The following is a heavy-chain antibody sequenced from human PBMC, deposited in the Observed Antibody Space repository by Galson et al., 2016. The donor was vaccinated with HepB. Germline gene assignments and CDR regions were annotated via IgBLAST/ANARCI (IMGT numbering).Heavy chain of an antibody. D-gene: IGHD6-19*01. CDR3: ARDGSGWYGTRYYFDY. J-gene: IGHJ4*02. CDR1: GFTFRSYS. V-gene: IGHV3-21*01. Sequence: SLRLSCAPSGFTFRSYSMNWVRQAPGKGLEWVASITSDSASVHYADSGKGRFTISRENSENTLYLQMNSLRPEDTAVYYCARDGSGWYGTRYYFDYWGQGTLVTVSS. CDR2: ITSDSASV.